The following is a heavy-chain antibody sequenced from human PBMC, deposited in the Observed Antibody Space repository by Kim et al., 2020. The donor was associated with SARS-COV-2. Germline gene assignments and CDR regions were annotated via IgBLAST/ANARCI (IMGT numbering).Heavy chain of an antibody. CDR3: ARGMQQLGSDEWFDP. V-gene: IGHV4-38-2*02. CDR1: GYSISSGYY. J-gene: IGHJ5*02. CDR2: IYHSGST. D-gene: IGHD6-13*01. Sequence: SETLSLTCTVSGYSISSGYYWGWIRQPPGKGLEWIGSIYHSGSTYYNPSLKSRVTISVDTSKNQFSLKLSSVTAADTAVYYCARGMQQLGSDEWFDPWGQGTLVTVSS.